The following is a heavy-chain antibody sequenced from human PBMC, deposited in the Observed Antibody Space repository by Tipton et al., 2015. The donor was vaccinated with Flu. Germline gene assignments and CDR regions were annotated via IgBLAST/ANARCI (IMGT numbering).Heavy chain of an antibody. CDR1: GGSISSYY. Sequence: TLSLTCTVSGGSISSYYWSWIRQPPGKGLEWIGYIYYSGSTNYNPSLKRRVTISVDTSKTQFSLKLSSVTAADTAVYYCARELNDGMDVWGQGTTVTVSS. D-gene: IGHD1-1*01. CDR3: ARELNDGMDV. CDR2: IYYSGST. V-gene: IGHV4-59*01. J-gene: IGHJ6*02.